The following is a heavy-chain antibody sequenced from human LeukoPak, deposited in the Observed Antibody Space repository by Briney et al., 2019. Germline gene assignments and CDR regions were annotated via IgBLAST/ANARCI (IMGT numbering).Heavy chain of an antibody. V-gene: IGHV4-39*07. D-gene: IGHD2-2*01. J-gene: IGHJ5*02. CDR1: GGSISSSSYY. CDR3: ARDHIVVVPAAISWFDP. CDR2: IYYSGST. Sequence: SETLSLTCTVSGGSISSSSYYWGWIRQPPGKGLEWIGSIYYSGSTYYNPSLKSRVTISVDTSKNQFSLKLSSVTAADTAVYYCARDHIVVVPAAISWFDPWGQGTLVTLSS.